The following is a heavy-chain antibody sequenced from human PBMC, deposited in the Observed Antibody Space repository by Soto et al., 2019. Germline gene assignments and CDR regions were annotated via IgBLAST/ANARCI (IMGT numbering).Heavy chain of an antibody. Sequence: PSETLSLTCAVYVGSFSGYYWSWIRQPPGKGLEWIGEINHSGSTNYNPSLKSRVTISVDTSKNQFSLKLSSVTAADTAVYYCAKDQVTDTAMGRLFYWGQGTLVTVSS. J-gene: IGHJ4*02. V-gene: IGHV4-34*01. CDR2: INHSGST. CDR3: AKDQVTDTAMGRLFY. CDR1: VGSFSGYY. D-gene: IGHD5-18*01.